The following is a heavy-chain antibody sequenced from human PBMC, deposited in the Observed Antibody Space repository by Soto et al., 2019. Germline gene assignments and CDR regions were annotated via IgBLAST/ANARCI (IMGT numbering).Heavy chain of an antibody. CDR1: GLTFITFV. CDR3: VREGYSSDYYIKWFDP. J-gene: IGHJ5*02. V-gene: IGHV3-30*03. CDR2: ISSDGRNK. D-gene: IGHD3-22*01. Sequence: PGGSLDLPLPGSGLTFITFVLHGARKAPGKGLEWVAVISSDGRNKNYAASVKGRFTISRENSKNTMSLEMDSLQPGDTAIYYCVREGYSSDYYIKWFDPWGQGTQVTVSS.